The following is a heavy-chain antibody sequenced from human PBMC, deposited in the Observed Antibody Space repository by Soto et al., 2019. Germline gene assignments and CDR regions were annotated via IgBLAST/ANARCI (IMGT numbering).Heavy chain of an antibody. D-gene: IGHD2-15*01. J-gene: IGHJ3*02. CDR3: ARDCSGGSCYFAFDI. CDR2: IYSGGST. V-gene: IGHV3-53*04. CDR1: GFTFSSNY. Sequence: GGSLRLSCAASGFTFSSNYMSWVRQAPGKGLEWVSVIYSGGSTYYADSVKGRFTISRHNSKNTLYLQMNSLRAEDTAVYYCARDCSGGSCYFAFDIWGQGTMVTVSS.